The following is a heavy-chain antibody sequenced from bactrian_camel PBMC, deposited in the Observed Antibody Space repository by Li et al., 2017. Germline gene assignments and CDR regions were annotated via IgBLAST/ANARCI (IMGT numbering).Heavy chain of an antibody. Sequence: QLVESGGGSVQAGGFLKLSCAASGRTDRQYCMAWFRQGPGNDREGVANLNSDGSTTYSDSVRGRFTISRDNAKNTLYLQMNSLKPEDTAVYYCAAASDYGLGTPFYTFGYWGQGTQVTVS. J-gene: IGHJ6*01. CDR1: GRTDRQYC. CDR3: AAASDYGLGTPFYTFGY. V-gene: IGHV3S57*01. CDR2: LNSDGST. D-gene: IGHD5*01.